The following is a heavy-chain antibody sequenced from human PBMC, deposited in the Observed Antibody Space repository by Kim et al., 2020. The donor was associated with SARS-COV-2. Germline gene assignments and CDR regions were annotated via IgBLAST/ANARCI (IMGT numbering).Heavy chain of an antibody. Sequence: SETLSLTCSVSGGSISSYYWSWIRQPPGKGLEWIGYIYNSGSTNYNPSLKSRVTILADTSKNQFSLKLTSVTAADTAVYYCARGRFFYYDSSGYVVDVWGQGTTVTVSS. CDR2: IYNSGST. J-gene: IGHJ6*01. V-gene: IGHV4-59*13. D-gene: IGHD3-22*01. CDR3: ARGRFFYYDSSGYVVDV. CDR1: GGSISSYY.